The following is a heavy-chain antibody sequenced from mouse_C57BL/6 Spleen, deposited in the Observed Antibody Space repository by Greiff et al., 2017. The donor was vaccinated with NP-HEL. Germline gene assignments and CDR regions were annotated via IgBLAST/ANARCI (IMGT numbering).Heavy chain of an antibody. V-gene: IGHV1-15*01. D-gene: IGHD2-4*01. J-gene: IGHJ3*01. CDR3: TRFYCDYDGFAY. CDR1: GYTFTDYE. Sequence: QVQLQQSGAELVRPGASVTLSCKASGYTFTDYEMHWVKQTPVHGLEWIGAIDPETGGTAYNQKFKGKAILTADKSSSTAYMELRSLTSEDSAVYYCTRFYCDYDGFAYWGQGTLVTVSA. CDR2: IDPETGGT.